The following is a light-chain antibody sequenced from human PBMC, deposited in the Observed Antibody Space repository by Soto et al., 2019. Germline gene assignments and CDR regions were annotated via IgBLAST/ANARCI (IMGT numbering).Light chain of an antibody. V-gene: IGLV2-14*01. CDR1: SSDVGGHNY. J-gene: IGLJ3*02. Sequence: QSVLTQPASVSGSPGQSITISCTGTSSDVGGHNYVSWYQQNPGKAPKLMVYEVSNRPAGVSNRFSGSKSGNTASLTISGLQAEDEADYYCSPYTSSGTWMFGGGTKLTVL. CDR2: EVS. CDR3: SPYTSSGTWM.